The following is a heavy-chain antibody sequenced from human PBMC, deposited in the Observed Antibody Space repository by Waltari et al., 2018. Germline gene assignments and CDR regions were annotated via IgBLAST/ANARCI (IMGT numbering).Heavy chain of an antibody. V-gene: IGHV3-23*04. CDR1: GFNCRNYG. D-gene: IGHD2-2*01. Sequence: EVQLVESGGELVQPGGSLRLSCAASGFNCRNYGMNWVRQAPGKGLEWVSSITSYGSGTYYADTVKGRFTTSRDNSNNTVFLQMNSLRVEDTALYYCAKHQLLQAYYYSMDVWGKGTTVTVSS. CDR3: AKHQLLQAYYYSMDV. CDR2: ITSYGSGT. J-gene: IGHJ6*03.